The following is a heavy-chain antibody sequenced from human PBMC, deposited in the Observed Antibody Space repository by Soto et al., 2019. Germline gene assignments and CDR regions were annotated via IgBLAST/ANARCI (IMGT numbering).Heavy chain of an antibody. D-gene: IGHD3-10*01. J-gene: IGHJ6*02. CDR2: IYYSGST. V-gene: IGHV4-31*03. CDR1: GGSISSGGYY. CDR3: ARGLPYYGSGSYYKRYYYYYGMDV. Sequence: QVQLQESGPGLVKPSQTLSLTCTVSGGSISSGGYYWSWIRQHPGKGLEWIGYIYYSGSTYHNPSLKSRVTISVDTSKNQFSLKLSSVTAADTAVYYCARGLPYYGSGSYYKRYYYYYGMDVWGQGTTVTVSS.